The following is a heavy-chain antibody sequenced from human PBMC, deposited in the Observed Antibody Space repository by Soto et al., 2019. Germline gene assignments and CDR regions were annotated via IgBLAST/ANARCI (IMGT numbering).Heavy chain of an antibody. D-gene: IGHD3-3*01. J-gene: IGHJ5*02. Sequence: VTVSCTASGGTFSSYAISWVRQATGQGLEWMGGIITIFGTANYAQKFQGRATITADESTSTACMEPSSLRSEDTDVYYCARNYDPHENWFDTWGLGALVTVSS. CDR1: GGTFSSYA. V-gene: IGHV1-69*01. CDR2: IITIFGTA. CDR3: ARNYDPHENWFDT.